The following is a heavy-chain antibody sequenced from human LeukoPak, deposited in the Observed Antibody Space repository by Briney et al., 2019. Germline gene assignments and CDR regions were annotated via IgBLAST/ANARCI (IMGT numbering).Heavy chain of an antibody. D-gene: IGHD3-22*01. CDR3: AREGGYYYDRMSV. CDR2: INAGNGNT. CDR1: GYTFTSYA. J-gene: IGHJ6*04. V-gene: IGHV1-3*01. Sequence: ASVKVSCKASGYTFTSYAMHWVRQAPGQRLEWMGWINAGNGNTKYSQEFQGRVTITRDTSASTAYMELRSLRSDDTAVYYCAREGGYYYDRMSVWGKGTTVTISS.